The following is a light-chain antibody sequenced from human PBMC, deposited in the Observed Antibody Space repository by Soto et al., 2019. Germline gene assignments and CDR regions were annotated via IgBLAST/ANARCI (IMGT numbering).Light chain of an antibody. Sequence: QSVLTQPPSASGSPGQSVTISCTGTSSDAGSYDYVSWYQQHPGKAPKLIIYDVNKWPAGVPDRFSGSKSGNTASLTVFGLRADDEANYYCTSYTSSSTQVFGTGTKVTVL. CDR2: DVN. J-gene: IGLJ1*01. V-gene: IGLV2-8*01. CDR1: SSDAGSYDY. CDR3: TSYTSSSTQV.